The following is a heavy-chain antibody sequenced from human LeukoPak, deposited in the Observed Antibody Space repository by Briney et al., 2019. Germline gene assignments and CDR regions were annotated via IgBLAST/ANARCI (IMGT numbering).Heavy chain of an antibody. J-gene: IGHJ4*02. D-gene: IGHD3-3*01. Sequence: SETLSLTCAVYGGSFSGYYWSWIRQPPGKGLEWIGEINHSGSTNYNPSLKSRVTISVDTSKNQFSLKLSSVPAADTAVYYCARGTSSYDFWSGYYTGCFDYWGQGTLVTVSS. V-gene: IGHV4-34*01. CDR3: ARGTSSYDFWSGYYTGCFDY. CDR2: INHSGST. CDR1: GGSFSGYY.